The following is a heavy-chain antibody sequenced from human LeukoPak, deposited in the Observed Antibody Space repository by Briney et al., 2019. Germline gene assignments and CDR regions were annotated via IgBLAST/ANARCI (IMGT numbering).Heavy chain of an antibody. CDR2: IYYSGST. Sequence: PSETLSLTCTVSGGSISSYYWSWIRQPPGKGLEWIGYIYYSGSTNYNPSLKSRVTISVDTSKNQFSLKLSSVTAADTAVYYCARGANIVDTAMVRSGWFDPWGQGTLVTVSS. J-gene: IGHJ5*02. CDR3: ARGANIVDTAMVRSGWFDP. CDR1: GGSISSYY. D-gene: IGHD5-18*01. V-gene: IGHV4-59*12.